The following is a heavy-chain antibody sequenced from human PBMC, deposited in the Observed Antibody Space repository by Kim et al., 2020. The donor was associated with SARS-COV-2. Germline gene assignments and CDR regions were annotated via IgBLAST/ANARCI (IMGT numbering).Heavy chain of an antibody. Sequence: SLKSRVTISVDTSKNQFSLKLSSVTAADTAVYYCARDSRFVVVPAAPFDYWGQGTLVTVSS. V-gene: IGHV4-39*07. CDR3: ARDSRFVVVPAAPFDY. J-gene: IGHJ4*02. D-gene: IGHD2-2*01.